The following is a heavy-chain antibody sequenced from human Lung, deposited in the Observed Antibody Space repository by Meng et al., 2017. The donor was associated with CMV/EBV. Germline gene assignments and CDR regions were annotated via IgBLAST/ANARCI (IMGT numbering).Heavy chain of an antibody. J-gene: IGHJ5*01. Sequence: ASXXVPXKSSGYIFIGYYIHWVRQAPGQRPEWMGWIDPNGGGTSFAQKFQGRVTMTRAKSISTVYMELNRLKSDDTALYYCARLMIPVVVGRGLGAFDSWXQGTLVTVSS. CDR3: ARLMIPVVVGRGLGAFDS. CDR2: IDPNGGGT. D-gene: IGHD3/OR15-3a*01. V-gene: IGHV1-2*02. CDR1: GYIFIGYY.